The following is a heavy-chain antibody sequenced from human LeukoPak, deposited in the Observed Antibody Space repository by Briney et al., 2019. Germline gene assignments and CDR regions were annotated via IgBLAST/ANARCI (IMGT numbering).Heavy chain of an antibody. CDR3: GKDPRVGASAAEYFQD. Sequence: GGSLRLSCAASGFTFNTYALTWVRQAPGKGLEWVSSLSANGAGTFYADSAKGRFTVSRDNLKDTLYQQMNSLRVEDTAIYYCGKDPRVGASAAEYFQDWGQGTLVTVSP. CDR2: LSANGAGT. J-gene: IGHJ1*01. D-gene: IGHD1-26*01. V-gene: IGHV3-23*01. CDR1: GFTFNTYA.